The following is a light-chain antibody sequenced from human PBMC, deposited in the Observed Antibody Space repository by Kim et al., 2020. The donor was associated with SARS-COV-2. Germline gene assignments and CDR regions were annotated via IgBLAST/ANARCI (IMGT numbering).Light chain of an antibody. J-gene: IGLJ2*01. CDR2: EVS. CDR1: SNDVGSYTR. Sequence: GQAVTIPCPGTSNDVGSYTRVSWDQQPPGTAPKLRIYEVSKRPSGVPDRFSGSKSGNTASLTISGLQAEDEADYYCSSYTSSSTFVFGGGTQLTVL. V-gene: IGLV2-18*02. CDR3: SSYTSSSTFV.